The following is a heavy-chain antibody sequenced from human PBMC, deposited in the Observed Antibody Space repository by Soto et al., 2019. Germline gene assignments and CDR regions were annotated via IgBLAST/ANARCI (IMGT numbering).Heavy chain of an antibody. V-gene: IGHV3-9*01. D-gene: IGHD6-13*01. CDR3: AKDIMGGLSSSWSNWFDP. CDR2: ISWNSGSI. J-gene: IGHJ5*02. Sequence: PGGSLRLSCAASGFTFDDYAMHWVRQAPGKGLEWVSGISWNSGSIGYADSVKGRFTISRDNAKNSLYLQMNSLRAEDTALYYCAKDIMGGLSSSWSNWFDPWGQGTLVTVSS. CDR1: GFTFDDYA.